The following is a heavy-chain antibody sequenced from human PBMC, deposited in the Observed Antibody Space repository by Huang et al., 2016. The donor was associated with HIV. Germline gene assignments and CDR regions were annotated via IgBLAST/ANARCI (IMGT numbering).Heavy chain of an antibody. J-gene: IGHJ4*02. CDR2: IYWDDDN. CDR3: AHRRVAAAPFFFDI. CDR1: GLSFSTSGVG. Sequence: QITLKESGPTLVKPTQTLTLTCTFSGLSFSTSGVGVGWVRQPPGKALEWLVHIYWDDDNRYSPSLKSRLTISKDTSENRVVLTMTNVDPGDTATYYCAHRRVAAAPFFFDIWGPGVLVIVSS. V-gene: IGHV2-5*02. D-gene: IGHD2-15*01.